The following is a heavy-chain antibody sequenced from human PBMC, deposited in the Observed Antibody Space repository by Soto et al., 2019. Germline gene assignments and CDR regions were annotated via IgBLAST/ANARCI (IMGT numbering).Heavy chain of an antibody. Sequence: PGGSLRLSFAASGFTFDDYTMHWVRQAPGKGLEWVSLISWDGGSTYYADSVKGRFTISRDNSKNSLYLQMNSLRTEDTALYYCEKDGGGGGMDVWGKGTTVTVSS. V-gene: IGHV3-43*01. J-gene: IGHJ6*04. CDR3: EKDGGGGGMDV. D-gene: IGHD3-16*01. CDR2: ISWDGGST. CDR1: GFTFDDYT.